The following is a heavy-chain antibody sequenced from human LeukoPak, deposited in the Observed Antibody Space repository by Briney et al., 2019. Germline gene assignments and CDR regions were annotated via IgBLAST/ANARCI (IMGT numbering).Heavy chain of an antibody. CDR3: AKEIAAAGNAFDI. CDR2: ISWNSGSI. V-gene: IGHV3-9*01. J-gene: IGHJ3*02. D-gene: IGHD6-13*01. CDR1: GFTFSSYA. Sequence: GGSLRLSCAASGFTFSSYAIHWVRQAPGKGLEWVSGISWNSGSIGYADSVKGRFTISRDNAKNSLYLQMNSLRAEDTALYYCAKEIAAAGNAFDIWGQGTMVTVSS.